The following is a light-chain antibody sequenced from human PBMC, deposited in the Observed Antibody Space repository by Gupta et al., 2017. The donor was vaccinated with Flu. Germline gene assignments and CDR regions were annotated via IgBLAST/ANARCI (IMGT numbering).Light chain of an antibody. CDR1: TSNIGNNY. CDR2: EIR. J-gene: IGLJ3*02. Sequence: STSNIGNNYVSWYQQLPGTAPKLLIYEIRKRPSGVPDRFSGSKSGTSATLDITGLQTADEADYFCEAWENDLSVVLFGGGTKVT. CDR3: EAWENDLSVVL. V-gene: IGLV1-51*02.